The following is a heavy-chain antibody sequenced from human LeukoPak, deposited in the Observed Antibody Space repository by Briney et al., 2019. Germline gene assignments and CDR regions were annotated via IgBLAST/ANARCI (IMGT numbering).Heavy chain of an antibody. V-gene: IGHV1-46*01. CDR1: GDTFTSYY. CDR2: INPSGGTT. CDR3: ARSLLFDGYYYFDY. D-gene: IGHD3-22*01. J-gene: IGHJ4*02. Sequence: ASVKVPCKASGDTFTSYYIHWVRQAPGQGLEWMGIINPSGGTTTYAQKLQGRVTMTRDTSTSTVYMELSSLRSEDTALYYCARSLLFDGYYYFDYWGQGTLVTVSS.